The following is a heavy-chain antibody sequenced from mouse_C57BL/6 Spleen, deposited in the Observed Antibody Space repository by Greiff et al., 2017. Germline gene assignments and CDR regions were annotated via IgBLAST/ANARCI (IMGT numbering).Heavy chain of an antibody. Sequence: VQLKHSGPELVKPGASVKISCKASGYSFTGYYMNWVKQSPEKSLEWIGEINPSTGGTTYNQKFKAKATLTVDKSSSTAYMQLKSLTSEDSAVYYCARRGDYWGQGTTLTVSS. V-gene: IGHV1-42*01. CDR3: ARRGDY. CDR1: GYSFTGYY. CDR2: INPSTGGT. J-gene: IGHJ2*01.